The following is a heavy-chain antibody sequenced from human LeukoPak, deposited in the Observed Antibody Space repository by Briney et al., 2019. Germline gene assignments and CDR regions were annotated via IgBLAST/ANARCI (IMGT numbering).Heavy chain of an antibody. CDR1: GFSLSTSGLC. J-gene: IGHJ4*02. Sequence: SGPTLVNTTQTLTLTCTFSGFSLSTSGLCVSWIREPPEKGLEWLARIEWDVDKYYSTSLKTRLTISKDTSKNQVVLTMTNMDPVDTATYYCARGESRHGYNPDYWGQGTLVTVSS. CDR3: ARGESRHGYNPDY. D-gene: IGHD5-24*01. V-gene: IGHV2-70*11. CDR2: IEWDVDK.